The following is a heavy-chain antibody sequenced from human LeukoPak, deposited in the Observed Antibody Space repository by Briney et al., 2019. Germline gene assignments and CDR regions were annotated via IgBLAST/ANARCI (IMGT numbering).Heavy chain of an antibody. CDR3: ARDKAAARYSGAFDI. V-gene: IGHV1-69*13. D-gene: IGHD6-13*01. Sequence: SVKVSCKASGGTFSSYAISWVRQAPGQGLEWMGGIIPIFGTANYAQKFQGRVTIAADESTSTAYMELSSLRSEDTAVYYCARDKAAARYSGAFDIWGQGTMVTVSS. J-gene: IGHJ3*02. CDR2: IIPIFGTA. CDR1: GGTFSSYA.